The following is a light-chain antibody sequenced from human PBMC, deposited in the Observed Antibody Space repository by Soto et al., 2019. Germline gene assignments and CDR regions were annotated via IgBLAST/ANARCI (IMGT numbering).Light chain of an antibody. CDR1: SSNIGAGYD. CDR2: GNS. Sequence: QSVLTQPTSVSGAPGQRVTISCTGSSSNIGAGYDVHWYHQLPGTAPKLLIYGNSNRPSGVPDRFSGSKSGTSASLVITGLQAEDEADYYCQSYDSSLSGVVFGGGTKLTVL. CDR3: QSYDSSLSGVV. V-gene: IGLV1-40*01. J-gene: IGLJ2*01.